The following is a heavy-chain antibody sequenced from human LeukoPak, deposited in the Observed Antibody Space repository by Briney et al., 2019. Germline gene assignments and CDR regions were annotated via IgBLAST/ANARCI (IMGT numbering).Heavy chain of an antibody. Sequence: PSETLSLTCAVSGYSISSGYYWGWIRQPPGKGLEWIGSIYHSGSTYYNPSLKSRVTISVDTSKNQFSLKLSSVTAADTAVYYCARYGSGWYRSFDYWGQGTLVTVSS. D-gene: IGHD6-19*01. CDR1: GYSISSGYY. CDR2: IYHSGST. CDR3: ARYGSGWYRSFDY. V-gene: IGHV4-38-2*01. J-gene: IGHJ4*02.